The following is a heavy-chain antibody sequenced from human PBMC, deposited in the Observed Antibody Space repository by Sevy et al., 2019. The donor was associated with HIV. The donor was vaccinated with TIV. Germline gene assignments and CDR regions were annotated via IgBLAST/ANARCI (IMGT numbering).Heavy chain of an antibody. CDR1: GLSLKDFE. J-gene: IGHJ4*02. CDR2: INRTSESI. V-gene: IGHV3-48*03. Sequence: GGSLRLSCVVSGLSLKDFEMNWVRQTPGKGLEWLSYINRTSESIYYADSVKGRFTISRDNAKNSLYLQMNNLRAEDTARYYCEAGTIDYWGQGTLVTVSS. D-gene: IGHD1-1*01. CDR3: EAGTIDY.